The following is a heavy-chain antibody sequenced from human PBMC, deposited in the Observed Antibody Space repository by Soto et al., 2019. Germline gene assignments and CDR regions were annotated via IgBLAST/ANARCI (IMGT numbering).Heavy chain of an antibody. Sequence: QVQLVESGGGVVQPGRSLRLSCAASGFTFSSYAMHWVRQAPGKGLEWVAVISYDGSNKYYADSVKGRFTISRDNSKNTLDLQMNSLRAEDTAVYYCARNIAVPVFDYWGQGTLVTVSS. J-gene: IGHJ4*02. CDR2: ISYDGSNK. CDR1: GFTFSSYA. D-gene: IGHD6-19*01. CDR3: ARNIAVPVFDY. V-gene: IGHV3-30-3*01.